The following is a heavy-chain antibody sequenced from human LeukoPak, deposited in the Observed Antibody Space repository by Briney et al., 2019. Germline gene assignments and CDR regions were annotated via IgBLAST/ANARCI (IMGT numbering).Heavy chain of an antibody. V-gene: IGHV3-23*01. J-gene: IGHJ4*02. Sequence: PGGSLRLSGAASGFTLNIYAMAWVRQAPGKGLEWVSAIIDSGDSTYYGHSVKGRFAISRDNSRNTLYLQMSNLRAEDTAIYYCAKGSRRSYPYYFDYWGQGTLVTVSS. D-gene: IGHD1-26*01. CDR3: AKGSRRSYPYYFDY. CDR2: IIDSGDST. CDR1: GFTLNIYA.